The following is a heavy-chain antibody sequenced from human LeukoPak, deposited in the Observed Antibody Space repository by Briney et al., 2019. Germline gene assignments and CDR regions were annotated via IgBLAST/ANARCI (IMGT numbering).Heavy chain of an antibody. CDR2: IIPIFGTA. J-gene: IGHJ6*02. CDR3: ARVRGVLRFLSVGPYYYGMDV. CDR1: GGTFSSYA. V-gene: IGHV1-69*13. D-gene: IGHD3-3*01. Sequence: SVKVSCKATGGTFSSYAISWVRQAPGQGLEWMGGIIPIFGTANYAQKFQGRVTITADESTSTAYMELSSLRSEDTAVYYCARVRGVLRFLSVGPYYYGMDVWGQGTTVTVSS.